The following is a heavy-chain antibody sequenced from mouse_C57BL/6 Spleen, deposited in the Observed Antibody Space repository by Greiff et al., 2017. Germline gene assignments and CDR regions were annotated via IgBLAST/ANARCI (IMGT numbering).Heavy chain of an antibody. Sequence: QVQLQQSGAELMKPGASVKLSCKATGYTFTGYWIEWVKQRPGHGLEWIGEILPGSGSTNYNEKFKGKATFTADTSSNTAYMQLSSLTTEDSAIXDGAREAYFKGSSSGPWYCDVWGTGTTGTASS. CDR2: ILPGSGST. CDR1: GYTFTGYW. CDR3: AREAYFKGSSSGPWYCDV. D-gene: IGHD1-1*01. V-gene: IGHV1-9*01. J-gene: IGHJ1*03.